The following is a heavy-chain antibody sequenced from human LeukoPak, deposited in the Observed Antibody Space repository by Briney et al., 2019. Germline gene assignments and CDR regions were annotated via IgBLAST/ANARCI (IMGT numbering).Heavy chain of an antibody. J-gene: IGHJ4*02. CDR1: GFTVSSNY. Sequence: GGSLRLSCAASGFTVSSNYMSWVRQAPGKGLEWLAIIWQDGDKKEYGDSVRGRFTVSRDNSKNTLYLQMNSLRAEDTAFYYCAKDRGPDMAVVDFIDHWGQGTLVAVSS. D-gene: IGHD2-2*01. CDR2: IWQDGDKK. CDR3: AKDRGPDMAVVDFIDH. V-gene: IGHV3-33*06.